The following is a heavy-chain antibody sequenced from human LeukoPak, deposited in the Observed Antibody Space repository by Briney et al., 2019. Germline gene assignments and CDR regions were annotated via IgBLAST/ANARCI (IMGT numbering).Heavy chain of an antibody. CDR1: GYSFTYYW. J-gene: IGHJ4*02. CDR2: IYCEDSET. V-gene: IGHV5-51*01. Sequence: GQSLKISCKASGYSFTYYWIAWVRQMPGKGLEWMGIIYCEDSETKYSPSFQGQVTISVDKSISTAYLQWSSLRASDTAIYYCARHGKYSSGSHYFDYWGQGILVTVSS. CDR3: ARHGKYSSGSHYFDY. D-gene: IGHD6-19*01.